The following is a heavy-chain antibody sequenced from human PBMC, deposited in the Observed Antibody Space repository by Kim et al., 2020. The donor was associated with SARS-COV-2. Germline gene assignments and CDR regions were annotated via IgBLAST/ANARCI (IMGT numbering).Heavy chain of an antibody. CDR2: ISGSGGST. V-gene: IGHV3-23*01. CDR1: GFTFSSYA. D-gene: IGHD3-22*01. J-gene: IGHJ4*02. Sequence: GGSLRLSCAASGFTFSSYAMSWVRQAPGKGLEWVSAISGSGGSTYYADSVKGRFTISRDNSKNTLYLQMNSLRAEDPAVYYCAKDNINYYDSSGYSTFDYWGQGTLVTVSS. CDR3: AKDNINYYDSSGYSTFDY.